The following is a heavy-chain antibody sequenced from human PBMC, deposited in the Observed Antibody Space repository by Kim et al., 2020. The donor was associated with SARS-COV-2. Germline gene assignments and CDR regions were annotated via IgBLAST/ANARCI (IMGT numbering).Heavy chain of an antibody. CDR3: ARMYYDFWSGYYSYYGMDV. D-gene: IGHD3-3*01. J-gene: IGHJ6*02. Sequence: SRVTISVDTSKNQFSLKLSSVTAADTAVYYCARMYYDFWSGYYSYYGMDVWGQGTTVTVSS. V-gene: IGHV4-59*01.